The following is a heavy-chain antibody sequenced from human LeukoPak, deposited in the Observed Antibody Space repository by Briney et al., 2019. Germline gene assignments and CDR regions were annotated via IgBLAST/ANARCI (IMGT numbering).Heavy chain of an antibody. Sequence: PGGSMRLSCAAYGFTFSNFGMNWDRQAPGKGLEWVSYISSSSSTIYYADSVKGRFTISRDNAKNSLYLQMNSLRAEDTAVYYCAKDEQLVGLSWGQGTLVTVSS. CDR3: AKDEQLVGLS. V-gene: IGHV3-48*01. D-gene: IGHD6-6*01. CDR2: ISSSSSTI. CDR1: GFTFSNFG. J-gene: IGHJ4*02.